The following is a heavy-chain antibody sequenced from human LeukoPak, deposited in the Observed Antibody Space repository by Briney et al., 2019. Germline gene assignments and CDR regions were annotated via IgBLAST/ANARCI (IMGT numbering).Heavy chain of an antibody. Sequence: RASVKVSCKASGGTFSSYAISWVRQAPGQGLEWMGGIIPIFGTANYAQKFQGRVTITADESTSTAYMELSRLRSDDTAVYYCARARYYYGSGSYYGYWGQGTLVTVSS. CDR2: IIPIFGTA. CDR3: ARARYYYGSGSYYGY. D-gene: IGHD3-10*01. J-gene: IGHJ4*02. V-gene: IGHV1-69*13. CDR1: GGTFSSYA.